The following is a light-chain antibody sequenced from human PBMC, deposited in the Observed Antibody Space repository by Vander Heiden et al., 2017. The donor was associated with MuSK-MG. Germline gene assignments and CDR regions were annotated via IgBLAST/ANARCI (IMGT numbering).Light chain of an antibody. V-gene: IGKV1-5*03. J-gene: IGKJ3*01. CDR3: QQYNSYPIT. Sequence: DIPLPQSPSTLSASVGDRVTITCRASQSISSWLAWYQQKPGKAPKLLIYKASSLESGVPSRFSGSGSGTEFTLTSSSLQPDDFATYYCQQYNSYPITFGPGTKVDIK. CDR1: QSISSW. CDR2: KAS.